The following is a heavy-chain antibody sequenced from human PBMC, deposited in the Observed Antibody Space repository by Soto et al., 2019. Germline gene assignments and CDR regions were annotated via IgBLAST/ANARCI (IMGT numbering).Heavy chain of an antibody. J-gene: IGHJ6*03. Sequence: QVQLQESGPGLVKPSETLSLTCTVSGGSISSYYWSWIRQPPGKGLEWIGYIYYSGSTNYNPSLKSRVTISVDTSKNQFSLKLSSVTAADTAVYYCARQPTHGVRGAKDYYYYMDVWGKGTTVTVSS. D-gene: IGHD3-10*01. V-gene: IGHV4-59*08. CDR1: GGSISSYY. CDR2: IYYSGST. CDR3: ARQPTHGVRGAKDYYYYMDV.